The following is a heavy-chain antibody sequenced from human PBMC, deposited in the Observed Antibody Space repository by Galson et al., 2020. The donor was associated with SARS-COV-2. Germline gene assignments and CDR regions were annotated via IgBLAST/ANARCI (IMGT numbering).Heavy chain of an antibody. D-gene: IGHD2-21*01. CDR2: IKTNTDGGTT. CDR1: GFTFNNVW. J-gene: IGHJ6*02. V-gene: IGHV3-15*01. Sequence: GGSLRLSCVGSGFTFNNVWMSWVRRAPGKGLEWLGRIKTNTDGGTTDFGDFMRGRIALSRDDSKNTLYLRMDSLKSEDTAVYYCTTVMDVQCRRGNCYLTGGNGVYVWGQGTTVTVSS. CDR3: TTVMDVQCRRGNCYLTGGNGVYV.